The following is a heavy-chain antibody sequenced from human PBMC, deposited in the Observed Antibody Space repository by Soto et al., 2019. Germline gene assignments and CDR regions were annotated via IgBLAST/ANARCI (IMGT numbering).Heavy chain of an antibody. V-gene: IGHV3-49*05. Sequence: EVQLVESGGGLVKPGRSLRLSCTASGFSFGDHAMSWFRQAPGKGLEWVGFIRSKTYGGTPEYAASVQGRFTISRDDSKSSAYLLMNSLKTEDTAVYYCTVVATTFHYWGQGTLVTVSS. J-gene: IGHJ4*02. CDR2: IRSKTYGGTP. CDR1: GFSFGDHA. D-gene: IGHD2-15*01. CDR3: TVVATTFHY.